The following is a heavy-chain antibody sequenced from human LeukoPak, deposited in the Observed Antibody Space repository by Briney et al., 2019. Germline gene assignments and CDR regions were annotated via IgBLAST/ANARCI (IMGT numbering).Heavy chain of an antibody. Sequence: GGPLRLSCAASGFTFRNYWMGWVRQAPGKGLEWVASMREDGGDKYYLDSVKGRFTISRDNAKNSLYLQMNSLRAEDTAVYYCARDTYRFYDYWGQGTLVTVSS. V-gene: IGHV3-7*01. CDR2: MREDGGDK. CDR3: ARDTYRFYDY. J-gene: IGHJ4*02. CDR1: GFTFRNYW.